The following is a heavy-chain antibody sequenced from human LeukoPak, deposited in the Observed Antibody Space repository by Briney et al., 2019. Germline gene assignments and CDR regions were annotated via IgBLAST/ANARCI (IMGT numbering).Heavy chain of an antibody. CDR3: ARHYRYYYDSSDYYYGASGAFDI. J-gene: IGHJ3*02. Sequence: GESLKISCKSSGFSFTSYWIAWVRQMPGKGLEWMGIIYPGDSDTRYSPSFQGQVTISADKSISTAYLQWSSLKASDTAMYYCARHYRYYYDSSDYYYGASGAFDIWGQGTMVTVSS. CDR1: GFSFTSYW. CDR2: IYPGDSDT. D-gene: IGHD3-22*01. V-gene: IGHV5-51*01.